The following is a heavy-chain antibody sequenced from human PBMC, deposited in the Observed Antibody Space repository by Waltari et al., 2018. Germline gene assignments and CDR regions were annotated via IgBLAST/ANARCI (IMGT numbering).Heavy chain of an antibody. CDR1: GFTFTDYA. CDR2: IRKKGSGGAT. CDR3: TRGYSSSALLEF. D-gene: IGHD6-6*01. V-gene: IGHV3-49*04. J-gene: IGHJ4*02. Sequence: EVQLVESGGGLVQPGRSLRLSCTASGFTFTDYAMSWVRQAPGKGLEWVGVIRKKGSGGATEYAASVIGRFTISRDHSKSIAYLKMNSLNTDDTAVYFCTRGYSSSALLEFWAEGTLVTVSS.